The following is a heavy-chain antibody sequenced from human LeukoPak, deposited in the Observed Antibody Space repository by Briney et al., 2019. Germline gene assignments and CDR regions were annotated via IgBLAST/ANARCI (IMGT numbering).Heavy chain of an antibody. D-gene: IGHD3-10*01. CDR3: AKDFGYSYYTDV. CDR2: ISGSGGST. Sequence: WGALRLSLAASGFTFSSYAMSWVRQGSGKGVGGGSGISGSGGSTYYADSLKGRFTLSRDTTTNTLYLQMNSLRAEDTAVYYCAKDFGYSYYTDVWGKGTTVTVSS. CDR1: GFTFSSYA. V-gene: IGHV3-23*01. J-gene: IGHJ6*03.